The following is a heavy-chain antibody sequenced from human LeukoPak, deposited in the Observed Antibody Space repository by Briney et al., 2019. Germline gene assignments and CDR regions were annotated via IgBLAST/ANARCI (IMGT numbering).Heavy chain of an antibody. V-gene: IGHV3-33*01. D-gene: IGHD1-26*01. J-gene: IGHJ1*01. CDR3: TMWSGTSYIEYFQH. Sequence: GGSLRLSCAASGLTFSHYGMHWVRPSPGKGLDWVALIWNDGSKKYYADSVKGRFTISRDNAKNTLYLQMESLRAEDTAVYYCTMWSGTSYIEYFQHWGQGTLVTVSS. CDR2: IWNDGSKK. CDR1: GLTFSHYG.